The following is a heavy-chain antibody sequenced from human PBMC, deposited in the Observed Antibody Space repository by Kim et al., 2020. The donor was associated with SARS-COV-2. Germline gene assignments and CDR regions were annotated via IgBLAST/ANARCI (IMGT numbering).Heavy chain of an antibody. V-gene: IGHV3-7*01. Sequence: GGSLRLSCAASGFTFRSYWMSWVRQAPGKGLEWVANIKQDGSEKYSVDSVKGRFTISRDNAKNSLYLQMNSLRAEDTAVYYCARGTVVTPDWYFDLWGRGTLVTVSS. D-gene: IGHD2-21*02. J-gene: IGHJ2*01. CDR2: IKQDGSEK. CDR3: ARGTVVTPDWYFDL. CDR1: GFTFRSYW.